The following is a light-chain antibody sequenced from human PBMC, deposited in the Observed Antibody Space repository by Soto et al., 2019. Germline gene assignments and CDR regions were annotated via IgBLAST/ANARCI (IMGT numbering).Light chain of an antibody. CDR2: GAS. J-gene: IGKJ2*01. Sequence: EIVLTQSPGTLSLSPGERATLSCSASQSVSYLAWYQQKPGQAPRLLIYGASSRATGIPDRFSGSGSGTDFTLTINRLEPEDFAVYYCQQYGSSPLYTFGQGTKLEIK. V-gene: IGKV3-20*01. CDR3: QQYGSSPLYT. CDR1: QSVSY.